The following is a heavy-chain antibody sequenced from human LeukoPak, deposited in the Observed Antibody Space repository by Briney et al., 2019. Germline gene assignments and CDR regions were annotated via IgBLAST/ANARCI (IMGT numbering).Heavy chain of an antibody. CDR3: ARGSGWYIYFDY. Sequence: SETLSLTCAVYGGSFSGYYWSWIRQPPGKGLEWIGEINHSGSTNYNPPLKSRVTISVDTSKNQFSLKLSSVTAADTAVYYCARGSGWYIYFDYWGQGTLVTVSS. V-gene: IGHV4-34*01. CDR1: GGSFSGYY. J-gene: IGHJ4*02. CDR2: INHSGST. D-gene: IGHD6-19*01.